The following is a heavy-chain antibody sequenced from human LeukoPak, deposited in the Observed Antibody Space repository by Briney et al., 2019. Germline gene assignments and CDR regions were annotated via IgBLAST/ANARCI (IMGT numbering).Heavy chain of an antibody. V-gene: IGHV3-74*01. CDR2: ISSDGSNT. CDR3: ARDSFGQCNI. J-gene: IGHJ3*02. Sequence: GGSLRLSCAASGFSFSGYWMHWVRHAPGKGLVWVSLISSDGSNTNYADSVKGRFTISRDNAKNTLYLQMNSLRAEDTAMYFCARDSFGQCNIWGQGTMVTVSS. D-gene: IGHD2-8*01. CDR1: GFSFSGYW.